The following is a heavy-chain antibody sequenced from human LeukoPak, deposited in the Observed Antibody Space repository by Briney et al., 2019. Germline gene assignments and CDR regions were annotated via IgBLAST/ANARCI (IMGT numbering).Heavy chain of an antibody. CDR1: GYTFTSYG. CDR3: ARDRMKAVAGPLLIGD. V-gene: IGHV1-18*04. D-gene: IGHD6-19*01. CDR2: ISAYNGNT. J-gene: IGHJ4*02. Sequence: ASVKVSCKASGYTFTSYGISWVRQAPGQGLEWMGWISAYNGNTNYAQKLQGRVTMTTDTSTSTAYMELRSLRSNDTAVYYCARDRMKAVAGPLLIGDWGQGTLVTVSS.